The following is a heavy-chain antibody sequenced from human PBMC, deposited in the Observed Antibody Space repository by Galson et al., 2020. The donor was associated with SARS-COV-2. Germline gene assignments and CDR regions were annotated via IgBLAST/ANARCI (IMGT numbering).Heavy chain of an antibody. D-gene: IGHD2-2*02. V-gene: IGHV3-66*01. Sequence: GGSLRLSCAASGFPVSSNYMRWVRPHPQKGLEWVSVIYSGASTYYTDSVKGRFTISRDNSKNTLYLQMNSLRAEDTAVYYCAREQTVVPAAIEGYYYYYGMDVWGQGTTVTVSS. J-gene: IGHJ6*02. CDR2: IYSGAST. CDR1: GFPVSSNY. CDR3: AREQTVVPAAIEGYYYYYGMDV.